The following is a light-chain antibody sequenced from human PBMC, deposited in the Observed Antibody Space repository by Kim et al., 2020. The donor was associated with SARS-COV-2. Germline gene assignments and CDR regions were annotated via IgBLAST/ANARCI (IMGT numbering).Light chain of an antibody. J-gene: IGKJ2*01. CDR2: KAS. Sequence: SASVGDRVTITCRASQSISSWLAWYQQKPGKAPKLLIYKASSLERGVPSRFSGSGSGTEFTLTISSLQPDDFATYYCQQYNSYSQTFGQGTKLEI. CDR1: QSISSW. CDR3: QQYNSYSQT. V-gene: IGKV1-5*03.